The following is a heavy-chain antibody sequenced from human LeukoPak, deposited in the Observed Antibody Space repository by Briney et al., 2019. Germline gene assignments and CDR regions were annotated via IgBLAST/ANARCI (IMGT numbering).Heavy chain of an antibody. Sequence: SETLSLTCTVSGDSMGSYYWSWIRQPPGKGLEWIGYIYYSGSTNYNPPLKSRVTISLDTSKNQFSLKLSSVTAADSAVYYCARRAHYSSGWHDWGQGTLVTVSS. CDR1: GDSMGSYY. CDR2: IYYSGST. V-gene: IGHV4-59*08. CDR3: ARRAHYSSGWHD. D-gene: IGHD6-19*01. J-gene: IGHJ4*02.